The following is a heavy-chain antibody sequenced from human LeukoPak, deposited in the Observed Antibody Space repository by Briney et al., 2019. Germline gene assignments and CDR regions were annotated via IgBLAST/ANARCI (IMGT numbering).Heavy chain of an antibody. D-gene: IGHD2-2*01. CDR3: ARALTMPTH. V-gene: IGHV4-34*01. CDR1: GGSFSGYY. J-gene: IGHJ4*02. Sequence: SETLSLTCAVYGGSFSGYYWSWICQPPGKGLEWTGEINHSGSTNYNPSLKSRVTISVDTSKNQFSLKPSSVTAADTAVYYCARALTMPTHWGQGTLVTVSS. CDR2: INHSGST.